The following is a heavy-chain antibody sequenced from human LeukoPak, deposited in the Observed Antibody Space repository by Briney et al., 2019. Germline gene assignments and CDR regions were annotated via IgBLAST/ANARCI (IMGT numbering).Heavy chain of an antibody. CDR2: IYYSGST. V-gene: IGHV4-59*12. CDR1: GGSISSCY. D-gene: IGHD4-11*01. Sequence: SETLSLTCTVSGGSISSCYWSWIRQLPGKGLEWIGYIYYSGSTNYNPSLKSRVTISVDTSKNQFSLKLSSVTAADTAVYYCARVASNYDYYFDYWGQGTLVTVSS. CDR3: ARVASNYDYYFDY. J-gene: IGHJ4*02.